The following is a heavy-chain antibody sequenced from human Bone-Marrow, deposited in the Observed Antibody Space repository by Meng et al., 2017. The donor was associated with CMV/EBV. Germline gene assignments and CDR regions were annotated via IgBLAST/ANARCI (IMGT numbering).Heavy chain of an antibody. J-gene: IGHJ6*02. CDR3: ASSHLAGCGDNRCYTSYFYYGFDV. Sequence: GESLKISCKGSGYSFTNYWIGWVRQMPGKGLEWMGSIYPGDSDIRYSPSFQGQVTISADNSISTAYLQWISLKASDTAMYYCASSHLAGCGDNRCYTSYFYYGFDVWGQGTTVTVSS. V-gene: IGHV5-51*01. D-gene: IGHD2-8*01. CDR2: IYPGDSDI. CDR1: GYSFTNYW.